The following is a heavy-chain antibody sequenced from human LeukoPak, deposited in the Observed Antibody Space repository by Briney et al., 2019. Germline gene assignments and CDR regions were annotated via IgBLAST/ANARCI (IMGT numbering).Heavy chain of an antibody. CDR2: LSGSGRLI. CDR3: ARDLQTGLAFDA. D-gene: IGHD7-27*01. J-gene: IGHJ3*01. V-gene: IGHV3-21*06. CDR1: GFSFSSGT. Sequence: GGSLRLSCAASGFSFSSGTMNWVRQAPGKALEWVSSLSGSGRLIWYAGSVKGRFTISRDNAVNSLFLQMNSLRVEDTAVYYCARDLQTGLAFDAWGQGTVVAVSS.